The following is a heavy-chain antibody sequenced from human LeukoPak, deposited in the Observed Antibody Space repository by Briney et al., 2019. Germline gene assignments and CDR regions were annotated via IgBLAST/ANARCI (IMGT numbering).Heavy chain of an antibody. Sequence: GGSLRLSCAASGFSVINKYVTWVRQASGKGLEWVSVIYIGDRADYSDSVKGRFTLSRDNFKNTVYLQMNNLRAEDSAVYYCVTDRDPHYGMHVWGQGTTVTVSS. CDR1: GFSVINKY. CDR3: VTDRDPHYGMHV. CDR2: IYIGDRA. V-gene: IGHV3-53*01. J-gene: IGHJ6*02.